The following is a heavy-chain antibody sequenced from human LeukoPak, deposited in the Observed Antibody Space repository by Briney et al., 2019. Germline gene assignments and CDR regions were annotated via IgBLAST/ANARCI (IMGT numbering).Heavy chain of an antibody. CDR3: ARGGAYYYYYYMDV. Sequence: PGGSLRLSCAASGFTFSSYAMRWVRQAPGKGLEYVSAISSNGGSTYYANSVKGRFTISRDNSKNTLYLQMGSLRAEDMAVYYCARGGAYYYYYYMDVWGKGTTVTVSS. J-gene: IGHJ6*03. CDR2: ISSNGGST. D-gene: IGHD2-15*01. V-gene: IGHV3-64*01. CDR1: GFTFSSYA.